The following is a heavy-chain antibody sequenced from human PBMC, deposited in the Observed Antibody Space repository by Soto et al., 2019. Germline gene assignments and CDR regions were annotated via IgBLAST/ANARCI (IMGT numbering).Heavy chain of an antibody. V-gene: IGHV1-69*08. CDR1: GGTFSTYI. CDR2: IIPIPDIT. CDR3: ARDRITPRGHALDL. J-gene: IGHJ3*01. Sequence: QVQLVQSGAEVKKPGSSVTVSCKAPGGTFSTYIISWVRQAPGQGLEWMGRIIPIPDITDNAQKFKGRLRFSAEKTASTAYINSTSLRSEEKAVYYCARDRITPRGHALDLWGKGTGVTVSS. D-gene: IGHD3-16*01.